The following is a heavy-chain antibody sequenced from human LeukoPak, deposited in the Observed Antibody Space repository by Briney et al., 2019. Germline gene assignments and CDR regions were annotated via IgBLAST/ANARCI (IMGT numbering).Heavy chain of an antibody. J-gene: IGHJ4*02. Sequence: GGSLRLSCAASGFTFSSYGMHWVRQAPGKGLEGVAVICYDGSNKYYADSVKGRFTISRDNSKNTLYLQMNSLRAEDTAVYYCARSGIVGATRVSGLDYWGQGTLVTVSS. CDR3: ARSGIVGATRVSGLDY. D-gene: IGHD1-26*01. V-gene: IGHV3-33*01. CDR2: ICYDGSNK. CDR1: GFTFSSYG.